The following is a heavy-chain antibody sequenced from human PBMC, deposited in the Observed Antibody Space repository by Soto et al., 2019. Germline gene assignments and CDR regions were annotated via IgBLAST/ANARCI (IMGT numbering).Heavy chain of an antibody. CDR1: GGTSRSLS. CDR2: ITPLFGIP. CDR3: ARDTHSAGGWFDT. J-gene: IGHJ5*02. D-gene: IGHD2-15*01. Sequence: QVQLVQSGAEVKKPGSSVKVSCKASGGTSRSLSITWVRQAPGQGLEWMGGITPLFGIPNYPQKFQGRLTITADKSTGTASLELRSLRSEDTAVYFCARDTHSAGGWFDTWGRGTLVTVSS. V-gene: IGHV1-69*17.